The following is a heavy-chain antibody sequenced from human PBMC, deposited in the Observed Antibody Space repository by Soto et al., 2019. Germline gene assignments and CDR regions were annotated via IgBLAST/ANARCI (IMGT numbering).Heavy chain of an antibody. CDR2: IYYSGST. Sequence: ASETLSLTCTVSGGSISSGDYYWSWIRQPPGKGLEWIGYIYYSGSTYYNPSLKSRVTISVDTSKNQFSLKLSSVTAADTAVYYCAGRTYYDILTGYYPPNAFDIWGQGTMVTVSS. D-gene: IGHD3-9*01. V-gene: IGHV4-30-4*01. CDR3: AGRTYYDILTGYYPPNAFDI. CDR1: GGSISSGDYY. J-gene: IGHJ3*02.